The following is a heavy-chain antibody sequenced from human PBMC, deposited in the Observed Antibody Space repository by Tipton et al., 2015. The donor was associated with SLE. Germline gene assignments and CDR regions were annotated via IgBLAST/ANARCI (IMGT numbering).Heavy chain of an antibody. CDR2: IYYIGSA. CDR1: GGSISSYY. J-gene: IGHJ4*02. CDR3: RLITITSLFES. V-gene: IGHV4-59*01. Sequence: TLSLTCTVSGGSISSYYWCWIRRPPGKGLEWIGYIYYIGSANSNPSLTGRVTISVDTSTNQFSLKLSSVTAADTAVYYCRLITITSLFESWGQGSLVTVSS. D-gene: IGHD3-16*01.